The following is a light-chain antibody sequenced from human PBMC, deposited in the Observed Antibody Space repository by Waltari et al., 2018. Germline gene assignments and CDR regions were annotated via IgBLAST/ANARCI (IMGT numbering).Light chain of an antibody. CDR2: GAS. CDR1: QSVTSNS. J-gene: IGKJ2*01. Sequence: EIVLPQSPGTLSLSPGERATLSCRASQSVTSNSLGWSQQKPGQAPRLLIYGASSRATGIGDRFSGSGSGTDFILTISRLESEDVAVYYCQQYGTSPYTFGQGTKLEIK. V-gene: IGKV3-20*01. CDR3: QQYGTSPYT.